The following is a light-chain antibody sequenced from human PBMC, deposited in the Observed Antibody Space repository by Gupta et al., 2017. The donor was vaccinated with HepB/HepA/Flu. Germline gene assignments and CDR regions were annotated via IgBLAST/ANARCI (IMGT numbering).Light chain of an antibody. CDR3: HQAGSSPLT. CDR1: QSRSSTY. V-gene: IGKV3-20*01. J-gene: IGKJ1*01. CDR2: GAS. Sequence: IVFTQSPGTLSLSTGEIATLSCWASQSRSSTYLAWYQQKPGQAPRLLIYGASTRANGIPDRFSGSGSETDFTLTINRLDPEDFAVYYCHQAGSSPLTFGQGTKVEVK.